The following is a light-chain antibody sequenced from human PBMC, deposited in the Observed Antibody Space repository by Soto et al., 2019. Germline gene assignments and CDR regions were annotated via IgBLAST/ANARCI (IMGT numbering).Light chain of an antibody. CDR2: KAS. CDR1: QSISSW. V-gene: IGKV1-5*03. Sequence: DIQMTQSPSTLSASVGDRVTITCRASQSISSWLAWYQQKPGKAPKLLIYKASSLESGVPSRFSGSGSGTEFPRTISSLQPDDFATYSCQQYNSYPGTFGQGTKVEIK. J-gene: IGKJ1*01. CDR3: QQYNSYPGT.